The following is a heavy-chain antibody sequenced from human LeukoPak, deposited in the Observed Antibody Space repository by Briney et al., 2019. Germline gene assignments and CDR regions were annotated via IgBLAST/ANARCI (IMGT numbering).Heavy chain of an antibody. D-gene: IGHD3-10*01. J-gene: IGHJ5*02. Sequence: GASVKVSCKASGYTFTSYDINWVRQATGQGLEWMGWMNPNSGNTGYARKFQGRVTMTRNTSISTAYMELSSLRSEDTAVYYCARGPRSSGYNWFDPWGQGTLVTVSS. CDR1: GYTFTSYD. CDR3: ARGPRSSGYNWFDP. CDR2: MNPNSGNT. V-gene: IGHV1-8*01.